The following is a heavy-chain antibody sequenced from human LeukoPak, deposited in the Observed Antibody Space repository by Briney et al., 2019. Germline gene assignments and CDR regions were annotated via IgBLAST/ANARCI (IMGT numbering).Heavy chain of an antibody. J-gene: IGHJ4*02. CDR2: INYSGST. D-gene: IGHD6-19*01. CDR1: GGSISSYY. Sequence: KTSETLSLTCTVSGGSISSYYWSWIRQPPGKGLEWIGYINYSGSTTYNPSLKGRVTIPVDTSRNQFSLKLSSVTAADRAVYYCARGYSTGWYGGFDFWGQGALVTVSS. CDR3: ARGYSTGWYGGFDF. V-gene: IGHV4-59*08.